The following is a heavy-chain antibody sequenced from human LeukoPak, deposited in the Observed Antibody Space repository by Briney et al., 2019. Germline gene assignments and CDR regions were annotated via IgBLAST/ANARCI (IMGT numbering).Heavy chain of an antibody. J-gene: IGHJ5*02. CDR3: ARDIGSGSYSLNWFDP. CDR2: INTNTGNP. V-gene: IGHV7-4-1*02. D-gene: IGHD3-10*01. Sequence: GASVEVSCKASGYTFTSYAMNWVRQAPGQGLEWMGWINTNTGNPTYAQGFTGRFVFSLDTSVSTAYLQISSLKAEDTAVYYCARDIGSGSYSLNWFDPWGQGTLVTVSS. CDR1: GYTFTSYA.